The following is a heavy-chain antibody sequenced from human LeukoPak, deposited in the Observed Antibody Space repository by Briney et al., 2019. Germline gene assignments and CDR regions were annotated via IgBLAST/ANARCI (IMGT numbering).Heavy chain of an antibody. J-gene: IGHJ6*03. Sequence: GGSLRLSCAASGFTFTNYDMHWVRQAPGKGLEWVAFIRFDGSNNYYAESVKGRFTISRDNSKDTLYLQMNSLRAEDTALYYCAKHAGAGYYFYMDVWGKGTTVTVSS. CDR2: IRFDGSNN. CDR3: AKHAGAGYYFYMDV. CDR1: GFTFTNYD. V-gene: IGHV3-30*02. D-gene: IGHD1-26*01.